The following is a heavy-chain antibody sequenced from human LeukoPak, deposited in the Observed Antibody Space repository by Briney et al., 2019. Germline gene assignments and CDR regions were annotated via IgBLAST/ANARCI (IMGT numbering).Heavy chain of an antibody. V-gene: IGHV3-21*01. CDR3: ARGREWELLGAFDI. CDR2: ISSSSSYI. J-gene: IGHJ3*02. Sequence: PGGSLRLSCAASGFTFSSYSMNWVRQAPGKGLEWVSSISSSSSYIYYADSVKGRFTISRDNAKNSLYLQMNSLRAEDTAVYYCARGREWELLGAFDIWGQGTMVTVSS. CDR1: GFTFSSYS. D-gene: IGHD1-26*01.